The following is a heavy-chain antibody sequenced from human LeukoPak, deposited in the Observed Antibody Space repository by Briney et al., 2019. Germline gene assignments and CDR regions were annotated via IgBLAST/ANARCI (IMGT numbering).Heavy chain of an antibody. CDR3: AREVRRSIAVAGRVRAFDI. D-gene: IGHD6-19*01. V-gene: IGHV4-39*07. Sequence: SETLSLTCTVSGGSISSSSYYWGWIRQPPGKGLEWIGSIYYSGSTYYNPSLKSRVTISVDTSKNQFSLKLSSVTAADTAVYYCAREVRRSIAVAGRVRAFDIWGQGTMVTVSS. J-gene: IGHJ3*02. CDR2: IYYSGST. CDR1: GGSISSSSYY.